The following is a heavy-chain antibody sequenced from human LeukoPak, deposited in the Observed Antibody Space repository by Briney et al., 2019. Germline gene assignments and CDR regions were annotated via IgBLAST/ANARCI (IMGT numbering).Heavy chain of an antibody. CDR2: IWYDGSNK. D-gene: IGHD3-22*01. V-gene: IGHV3-33*06. CDR1: GFTFSSYG. Sequence: GRSLRLSCAASGFTFSSYGMHWVRQAPGKGLEWVAVIWYDGSNKYYADSVKGRFTISRDNSKNALYLQMNSLRAEDTAVYYCAKASITMIVLDYWGQGTLVTVSS. J-gene: IGHJ4*02. CDR3: AKASITMIVLDY.